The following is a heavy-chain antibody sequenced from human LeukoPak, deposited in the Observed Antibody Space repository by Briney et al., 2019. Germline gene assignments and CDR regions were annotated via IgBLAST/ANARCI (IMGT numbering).Heavy chain of an antibody. CDR3: ARAEQWLANDY. V-gene: IGHV7-4-1*02. Sequence: ASVKVSCKASGYTFTSYVMTWVRQAPGQGVEWMGWINTNTGNPTYAQGFTGRFVFSLHTSVSTAYLQISSLKAEDTAVYYCARAEQWLANDYWGQGTLVTVSS. CDR1: GYTFTSYV. J-gene: IGHJ4*02. CDR2: INTNTGNP. D-gene: IGHD6-19*01.